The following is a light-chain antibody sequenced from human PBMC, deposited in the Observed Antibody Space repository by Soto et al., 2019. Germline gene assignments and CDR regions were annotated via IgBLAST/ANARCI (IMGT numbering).Light chain of an antibody. CDR3: QQSYTTPIT. CDR2: SAR. Sequence: DIQLTQSPFSLSAPVRDRVTITCRASQTISTYLNWYQQKPGKAPELLIYSARNLQSGVPSRFSGSGSGTDFTLTISSLQPEDSATYYCQQSYTTPITFGQGTRLEI. CDR1: QTISTY. J-gene: IGKJ5*01. V-gene: IGKV1-39*01.